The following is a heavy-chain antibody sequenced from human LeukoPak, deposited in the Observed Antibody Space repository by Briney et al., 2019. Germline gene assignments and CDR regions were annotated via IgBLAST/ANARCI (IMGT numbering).Heavy chain of an antibody. CDR3: AKEYGPGSYYINYYYGMDV. CDR2: ISGSGGST. CDR1: GFTFSSYA. Sequence: GGSLRLSCAASGFTFSSYAMSWVRQAPGKGLEWVSAISGSGGSTYYADSVKGRFTISRDNSKNTLYLQMNSLRAEDTAVYYCAKEYGPGSYYINYYYGMDVWGQGTTVTVSS. J-gene: IGHJ6*02. V-gene: IGHV3-23*01. D-gene: IGHD3-10*01.